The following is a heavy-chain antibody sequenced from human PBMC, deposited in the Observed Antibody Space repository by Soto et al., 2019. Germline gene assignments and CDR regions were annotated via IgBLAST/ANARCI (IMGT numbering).Heavy chain of an antibody. J-gene: IGHJ4*02. Sequence: TGGSLRLSCAASGFTFSNAWMSWVRQAPGKGLEWVGRIKSKTDGGTTDYAAPVKGRFTISRDDSKNTLYLQMNSLKTEDTAVYYCTTEVAATPTDYWGQGTLVTVSS. CDR3: TTEVAATPTDY. CDR2: IKSKTDGGTT. D-gene: IGHD2-15*01. V-gene: IGHV3-15*01. CDR1: GFTFSNAW.